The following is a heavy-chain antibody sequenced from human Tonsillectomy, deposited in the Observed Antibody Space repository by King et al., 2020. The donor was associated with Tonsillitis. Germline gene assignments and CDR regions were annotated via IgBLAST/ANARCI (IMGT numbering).Heavy chain of an antibody. D-gene: IGHD6-19*01. CDR3: AGLGSGSDAFDI. J-gene: IGHJ3*02. CDR2: IYYSGST. CDR1: GGSISSSSYY. Sequence: QLQESGPGLVKPSETLSLTCTVSGGSISSSSYYWGWIRQPPGKGLEWIGSIYYSGSTYYNPSLKSRVTISVDTSKNQFSLKLSSVTAADTAVYYCAGLGSGSDAFDIWGQGTMVTVSS. V-gene: IGHV4-39*07.